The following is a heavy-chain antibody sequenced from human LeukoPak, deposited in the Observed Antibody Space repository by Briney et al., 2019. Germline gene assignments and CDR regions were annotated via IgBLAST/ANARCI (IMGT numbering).Heavy chain of an antibody. Sequence: GGSLRLSCTASGFNVNSNYMSWVRQAPGKGLEWASVIFGGGSTYYADSVKGRFTISRDNSKNTLYLQMNSLRGEDTAVYYCARDHSALASYPNPWGQGTLVTVSS. CDR3: ARDHSALASYPNP. CDR1: GFNVNSNY. J-gene: IGHJ5*02. V-gene: IGHV3-66*01. CDR2: IFGGGST. D-gene: IGHD3-10*01.